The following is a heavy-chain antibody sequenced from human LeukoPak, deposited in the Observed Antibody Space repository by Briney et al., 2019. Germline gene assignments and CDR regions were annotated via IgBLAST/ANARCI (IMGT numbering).Heavy chain of an antibody. J-gene: IGHJ6*03. CDR3: ARLSSSGHYYYYMDV. CDR2: IYTSGST. V-gene: IGHV4-4*07. Sequence: PSETLSLTCTVSGGSISSYYWSWIRQPAGKGLEWIGRIYTSGSTNYNPSLKSRVTMSVDTSKNQFSLKLSSVTAADTAVYYCARLSSSGHYYYYMDVWGKGTTVTVSS. D-gene: IGHD6-13*01. CDR1: GGSISSYY.